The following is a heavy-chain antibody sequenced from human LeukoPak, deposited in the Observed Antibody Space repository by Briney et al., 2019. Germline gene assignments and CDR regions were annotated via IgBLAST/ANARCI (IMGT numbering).Heavy chain of an antibody. V-gene: IGHV4-4*09. D-gene: IGHD3-10*01. CDR3: ARSSGSPPYYYYMDV. CDR1: DGSISSYY. J-gene: IGHJ6*03. CDR2: IYTSGST. Sequence: SETLSLTCSVSDGSISSYYWSWIRQPPGKGLEWIGYIYTSGSTYYNPSLKSRVTISVDTSKNQFSLKLSSVTAADTAVYYCARSSGSPPYYYYMDVWGKGTTVTVSS.